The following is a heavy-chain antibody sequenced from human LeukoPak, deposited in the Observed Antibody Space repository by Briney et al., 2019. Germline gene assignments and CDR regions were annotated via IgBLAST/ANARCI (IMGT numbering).Heavy chain of an antibody. D-gene: IGHD2-15*01. CDR3: ASTFPYCGGGSCAL. J-gene: IGHJ4*02. CDR2: ISNSGSYI. CDR1: GFTFSSYT. V-gene: IGHV3-21*01. Sequence: GGSLRLTCAASGFTFSSYTMTWVRQTPRKGLEWVSFISNSGSYIYYADSVKGRFTISRDNAKNSLYLQMNSLRAEDTAVYYCASTFPYCGGGSCALGGQGTLVTVSS.